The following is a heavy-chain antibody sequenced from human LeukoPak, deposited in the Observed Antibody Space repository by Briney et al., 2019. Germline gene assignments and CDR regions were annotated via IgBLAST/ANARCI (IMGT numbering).Heavy chain of an antibody. J-gene: IGHJ2*01. Sequence: SETLSLTCTVSRGSINNGYWSWIRMPAPQGLGWIGRGYSSGSTNYNPSLNRRVTMSVDTAMNQFSLKLSSVTAADTAVYYCARDKEYCGGDCSYWYFDLWGRGTAVTVSS. CDR3: ARDKEYCGGDCSYWYFDL. D-gene: IGHD2-21*02. CDR2: GYSSGST. V-gene: IGHV4-4*07. CDR1: RGSINNGY.